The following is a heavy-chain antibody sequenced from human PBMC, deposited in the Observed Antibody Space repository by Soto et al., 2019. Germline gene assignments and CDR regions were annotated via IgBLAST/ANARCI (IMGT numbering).Heavy chain of an antibody. V-gene: IGHV2-5*02. CDR2: ICWDDDK. CDR1: GFSLTTRGVG. CDR3: AHIPNYYQYDWFDP. D-gene: IGHD3-16*01. Sequence: KESGPTLVKPTQTLTLTCTFSGFSLTTRGVGVGWIRQPPGKALECLALICWDDDKRYSPSLQSRLSITKDTSKNQVVLTMTNVDPVDTATYYCAHIPNYYQYDWFDPWGQGTLVSVSS. J-gene: IGHJ5*02.